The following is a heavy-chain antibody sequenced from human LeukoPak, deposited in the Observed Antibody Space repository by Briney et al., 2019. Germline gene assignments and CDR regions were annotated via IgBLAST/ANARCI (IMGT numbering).Heavy chain of an antibody. Sequence: GGSLRLSCAASGFTFSSYGMHWVRQAPGKGLEWVAFIRYDGSNKYYADSVKGRFTISRDNSKNTLYLQMNSLRAEDTAVYYCAKAGEQWLAIAHYFDYWGQGTLVTVSS. CDR2: IRYDGSNK. CDR3: AKAGEQWLAIAHYFDY. CDR1: GFTFSSYG. D-gene: IGHD6-19*01. J-gene: IGHJ4*02. V-gene: IGHV3-30*02.